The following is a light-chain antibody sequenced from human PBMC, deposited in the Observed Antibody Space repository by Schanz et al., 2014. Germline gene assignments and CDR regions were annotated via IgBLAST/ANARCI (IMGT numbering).Light chain of an antibody. CDR1: SSDVGGYNY. CDR3: SSFTSVSTVV. J-gene: IGLJ1*01. Sequence: QSALTQPPSASGSPGQSVTISCTGTSSDVGGYNYVSWYQQHPGKAPKLMIYEVSKRPSGVPDRFSASKSGNTASLTISGLQAADEADYYCSSFTSVSTVVFGPGTKLTVL. V-gene: IGLV2-8*01. CDR2: EVS.